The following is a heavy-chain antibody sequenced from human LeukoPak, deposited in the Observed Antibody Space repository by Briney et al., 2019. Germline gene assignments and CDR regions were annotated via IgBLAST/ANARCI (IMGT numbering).Heavy chain of an antibody. V-gene: IGHV3-7*01. CDR3: ARSLGHVTTYDY. Sequence: PGGSLRLSCAASGFTFSNSYMSWVRQAPSKGLEWVATLWPDGGDIYYLDSVKGRFTISRDNAENSLYLHMNSLTVEDTAVYYCARSLGHVTTYDYWGQGTLVTVSS. CDR2: LWPDGGDI. J-gene: IGHJ4*02. D-gene: IGHD4-11*01. CDR1: GFTFSNSY.